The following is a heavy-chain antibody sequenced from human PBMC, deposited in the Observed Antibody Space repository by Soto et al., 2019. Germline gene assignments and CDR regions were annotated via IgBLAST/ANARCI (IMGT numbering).Heavy chain of an antibody. D-gene: IGHD3-16*01. Sequence: EVQLLESGGGLVEPGGSLRLSCAASGFTFSNSALRWVRQAPGKGLEWVSSITDSGVSTYYTDSVKGRFTISRDNSKNTLFVQMNSLRAVDTAVYYCVAGEFFDYWGQGTLVTVSS. V-gene: IGHV3-23*01. CDR1: GFTFSNSA. J-gene: IGHJ4*02. CDR2: ITDSGVST. CDR3: VAGEFFDY.